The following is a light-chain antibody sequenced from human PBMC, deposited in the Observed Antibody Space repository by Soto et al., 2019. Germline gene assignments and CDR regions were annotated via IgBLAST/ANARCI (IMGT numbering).Light chain of an antibody. CDR3: QKYTNVPA. V-gene: IGKV1-27*01. CDR1: QDISNY. CDR2: AAS. J-gene: IGKJ4*01. Sequence: DIQMTQSPSSLSASVGARVTITCRASQDISNYLASYQQIPGKVPKLLISAASTLQSGVPSRFSGSGSGTDFTLTISSLQPEDVATYYCQKYTNVPAFGGGTKVEIK.